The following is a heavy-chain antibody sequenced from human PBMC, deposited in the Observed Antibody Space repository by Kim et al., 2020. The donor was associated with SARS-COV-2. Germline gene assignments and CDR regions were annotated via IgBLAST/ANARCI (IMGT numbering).Heavy chain of an antibody. Sequence: GRFTISRDNAKNALYLQMNSLRAEDTAVYYCARDRDYIWGSYRYTVNFDYWGQGTLVTVSS. CDR3: ARDRDYIWGSYRYTVNFDY. V-gene: IGHV3-11*01. D-gene: IGHD3-16*02. J-gene: IGHJ4*02.